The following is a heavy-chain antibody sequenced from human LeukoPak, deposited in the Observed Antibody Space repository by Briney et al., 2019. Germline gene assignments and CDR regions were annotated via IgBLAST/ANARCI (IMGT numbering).Heavy chain of an antibody. CDR1: GFTFSSYG. Sequence: GGSLRLSCAASGFTFSSYGMHWVRQAPGKGLEWVSVIYSGGSTYYADSVKGRFTISRDNSKNTPYLQMNSLRAEDTAVYYCAKGLLRDLLAFDIWGQGTMVTVSS. D-gene: IGHD3-10*01. CDR2: IYSGGST. J-gene: IGHJ3*02. V-gene: IGHV3-NL1*01. CDR3: AKGLLRDLLAFDI.